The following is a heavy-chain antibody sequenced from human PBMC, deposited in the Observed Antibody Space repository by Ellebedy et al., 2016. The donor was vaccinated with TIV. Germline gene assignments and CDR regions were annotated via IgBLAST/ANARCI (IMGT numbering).Heavy chain of an antibody. V-gene: IGHV3-7*01. J-gene: IGHJ4*02. CDR2: IDPAGSET. CDR1: DFTFSFYW. Sequence: GESLKISCADSDFTFSFYWMSWVRQAPGKGLEWVANIDPAGSETNYVDSVKGRFNMSRDHAKSSLFLQMSSLRPDDTAVYYCVRGGGSGNHFEFWGQGTLVAVSS. CDR3: VRGGGSGNHFEF. D-gene: IGHD6-19*01.